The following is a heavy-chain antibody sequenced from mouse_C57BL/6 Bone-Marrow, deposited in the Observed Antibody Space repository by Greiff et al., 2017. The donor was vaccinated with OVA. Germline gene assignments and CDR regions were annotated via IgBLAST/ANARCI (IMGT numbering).Heavy chain of an antibody. CDR3: ARANYEDGFAY. D-gene: IGHD2-4*01. CDR1: GYTFTSYW. Sequence: QVLLQQPGAELVKPGASVKLSCKASGYTFTSYWMHWVKQRPGQGLEWIGMIHHNSGSTNYNEKFKGKATLTIDKSSSTAYLQLSSLTSEDSAVYYCARANYEDGFAYWGQGTLVTVSA. CDR2: IHHNSGST. V-gene: IGHV1-64*01. J-gene: IGHJ3*01.